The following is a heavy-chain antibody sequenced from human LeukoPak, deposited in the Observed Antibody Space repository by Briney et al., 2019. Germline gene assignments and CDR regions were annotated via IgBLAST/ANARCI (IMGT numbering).Heavy chain of an antibody. CDR2: INHSGST. D-gene: IGHD2-2*01. V-gene: IGHV4-34*01. CDR3: ARRPLGYCSSTSCPSFDY. Sequence: SETLSLTCAVYGGSFSGYYWSWIRQPPGKGLEWIGEINHSGSTYYNPSLKSRVTISVDTSKNQFSLKLSSVTAADTAVYYCARRPLGYCSSTSCPSFDYWGQGTLVTVSS. CDR1: GGSFSGYY. J-gene: IGHJ4*02.